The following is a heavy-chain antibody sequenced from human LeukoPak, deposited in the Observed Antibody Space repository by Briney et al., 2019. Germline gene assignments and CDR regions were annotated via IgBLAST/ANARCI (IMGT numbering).Heavy chain of an antibody. J-gene: IGHJ5*02. CDR2: IYYSGST. Sequence: PSETLSLTCTVSGGSISSYYWSWIRQPPGKGLEWIGYIYYSGSTNYNPSLKSRVTISVDTSKNQFSLKLSSVTAADTAVYYCARDLGGAARGHNWFDPWGQGTLVTVSS. V-gene: IGHV4-59*01. D-gene: IGHD6-6*01. CDR3: ARDLGGAARGHNWFDP. CDR1: GGSISSYY.